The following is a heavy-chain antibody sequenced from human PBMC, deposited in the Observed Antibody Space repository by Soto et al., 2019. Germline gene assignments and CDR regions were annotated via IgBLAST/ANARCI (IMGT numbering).Heavy chain of an antibody. J-gene: IGHJ4*02. CDR1: GYTFTSYG. D-gene: IGHD3-10*01. Sequence: QVQLVQSGAEVKKPGASVKVSCTASGYTFTSYGISWVRQAPGQGLEWVGWISAYNVNTNYAQKLQGRVTMTTDTSASTAYMELRSLRTDDTAVYYCAGGWFGELVYYFDYWGKGTLVTVSS. CDR3: AGGWFGELVYYFDY. V-gene: IGHV1-18*01. CDR2: ISAYNVNT.